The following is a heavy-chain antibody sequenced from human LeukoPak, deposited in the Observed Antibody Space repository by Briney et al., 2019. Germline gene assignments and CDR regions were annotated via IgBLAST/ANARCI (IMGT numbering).Heavy chain of an antibody. D-gene: IGHD4-11*01. J-gene: IGHJ4*02. Sequence: GGSLRLSCAASGFTFSTYGMHWVRQAPGKGLEWVAIIWYDGSTKYYAESVKGRFTISRDNSQNMLYLQMNSLRAEDTAVYYCARVSDYSNYFDFWGQGTLVTVPS. CDR2: IWYDGSTK. CDR3: ARVSDYSNYFDF. CDR1: GFTFSTYG. V-gene: IGHV3-33*01.